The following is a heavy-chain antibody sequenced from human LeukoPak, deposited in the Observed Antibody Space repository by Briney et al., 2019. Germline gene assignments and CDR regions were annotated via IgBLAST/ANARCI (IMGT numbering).Heavy chain of an antibody. CDR3: ARDRTSQTANWFDP. V-gene: IGHV4-59*12. CDR2: IDYRGST. CDR1: GGPISSYY. J-gene: IGHJ5*02. Sequence: SETPSLTCSVPGGPISSYYCSWIRQPPGKGLGWVGYIDYRGSTNYKPSLKGRVTISVDTSKSKFSLKLRSVTAADTAVYYCARDRTSQTANWFDPWGQGTLVTVSS.